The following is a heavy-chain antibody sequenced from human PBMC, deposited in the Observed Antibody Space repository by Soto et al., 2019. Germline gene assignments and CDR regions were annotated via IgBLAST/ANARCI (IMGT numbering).Heavy chain of an antibody. CDR3: ARGRYCLTGRCFPNWFDS. J-gene: IGHJ5*01. Sequence: TLSLTCTVSGDSISNLDYFWAWIRQPPGQALEYIGYIYKSATTYYNPSFESRVAISVDTSKSQFSLNVTSVTAADTAVYFCARGRYCLTGRCFPNWFDSWGQGALVTVSS. D-gene: IGHD7-27*01. CDR1: GDSISNLDYF. CDR2: IYKSATT. V-gene: IGHV4-30-4*01.